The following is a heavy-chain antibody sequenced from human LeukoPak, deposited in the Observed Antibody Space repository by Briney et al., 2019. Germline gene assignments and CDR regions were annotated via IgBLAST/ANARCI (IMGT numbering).Heavy chain of an antibody. V-gene: IGHV3-21*01. J-gene: IGHJ6*02. CDR1: GLIVSSHY. CDR3: ARDTTANIYYGMDV. CDR2: ISSSSSYI. D-gene: IGHD1-1*01. Sequence: GGSLRLSCAASGLIVSSHYMSWVRQAPGKGLEWVSSISSSSSYIYYADSVKGRFTISRDNAKNSLYLQMNSLRAEDTAVYYCARDTTANIYYGMDVWGQGTTVTVSS.